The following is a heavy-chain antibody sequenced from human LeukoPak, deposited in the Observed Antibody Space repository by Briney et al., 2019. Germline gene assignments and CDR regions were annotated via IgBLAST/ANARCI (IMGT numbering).Heavy chain of an antibody. V-gene: IGHV3-23*01. D-gene: IGHD2-21*02. CDR2: ISGSGGST. Sequence: GGSLRLSCAASGFTFSSYGMNWVRQAPGKGLEWVSGISGSGGSTHYADSVKGRFTISRDNSKNTLYLQMNSLRAEDTAVYLCAKEGDPLGVTAHFDYWGQGTLVTVSS. J-gene: IGHJ4*02. CDR3: AKEGDPLGVTAHFDY. CDR1: GFTFSSYG.